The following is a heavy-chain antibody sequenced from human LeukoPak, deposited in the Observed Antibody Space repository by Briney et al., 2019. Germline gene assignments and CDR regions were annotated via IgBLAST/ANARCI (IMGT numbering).Heavy chain of an antibody. Sequence: SVKVSCKASGGTFSSYAISWVRQAPGQGLEWMGGIIPIFGTANYAQKFQGRVTITADESTSTAYMELSSLRSEDTAVYYCARDLSSTVYYYYHMDVWGKGTTVTVSS. D-gene: IGHD4-11*01. CDR1: GGTFSSYA. J-gene: IGHJ6*03. CDR2: IIPIFGTA. CDR3: ARDLSSTVYYYYHMDV. V-gene: IGHV1-69*13.